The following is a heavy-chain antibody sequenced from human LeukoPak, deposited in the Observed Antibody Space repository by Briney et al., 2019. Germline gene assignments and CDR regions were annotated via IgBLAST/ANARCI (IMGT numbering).Heavy chain of an antibody. V-gene: IGHV3-7*01. Sequence: GGSLRLSCAASGFTFSSYWMIWVRQAPGEGPEWGGNIKQDVSEKYYVDSVKGRFTISRDNAKNSLYLQMNNLRAEDTAVYYCARTGSYFDHWGQGTLVTVST. D-gene: IGHD1-1*01. J-gene: IGHJ4*02. CDR3: ARTGSYFDH. CDR2: IKQDVSEK. CDR1: GFTFSSYW.